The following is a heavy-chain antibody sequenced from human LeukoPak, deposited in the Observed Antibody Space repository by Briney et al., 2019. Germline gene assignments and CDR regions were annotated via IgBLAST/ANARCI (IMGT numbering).Heavy chain of an antibody. CDR1: GFTFDDYA. V-gene: IGHV3-9*01. J-gene: IGHJ5*02. CDR2: ISWNSGSI. Sequence: GGSLRLSCAASGFTFDDYAMHWVRQAPGKGLEWVSGISWNSGSIGYADSVKGRFTISRDNAKNPLYLQMNSLRGEDTALYYCAKESGGYCSSTSCSENWFDPWGQGTLVTVSS. D-gene: IGHD2-2*01. CDR3: AKESGGYCSSTSCSENWFDP.